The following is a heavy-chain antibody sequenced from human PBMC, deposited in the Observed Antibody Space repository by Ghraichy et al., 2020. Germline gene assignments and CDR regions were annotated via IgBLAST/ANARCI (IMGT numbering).Heavy chain of an antibody. CDR3: ARELLYDGVYYYYGLDA. J-gene: IGHJ6*02. CDR1: GFTFSDFG. D-gene: IGHD2-8*01. V-gene: IGHV3-33*08. Sequence: GGSLRLSCAASGFTFSDFGMHWVRQAPGKGLEWVAIIWSDGSNKYYGDSVKGRFTISRDNSKNTLYLQMNSPRAEDTAVYYCARELLYDGVYYYYGLDAWGQGTTVTVSS. CDR2: IWSDGSNK.